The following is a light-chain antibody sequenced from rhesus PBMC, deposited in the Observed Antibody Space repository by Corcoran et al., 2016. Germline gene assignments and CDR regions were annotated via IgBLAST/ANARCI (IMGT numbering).Light chain of an antibody. CDR2: RAS. CDR3: QQHDNSPPYS. Sequence: DIQMTQSPSSLSASVGDRVTITCRASQGISNWLAWYQQKTGKAPKLLIYRASNLETGVPSRFSGSGSGTEVTLTISSLQPEDIATYYCQQHDNSPPYSFGQGTKVEIK. J-gene: IGKJ2*01. V-gene: IGKV1-69*01. CDR1: QGISNW.